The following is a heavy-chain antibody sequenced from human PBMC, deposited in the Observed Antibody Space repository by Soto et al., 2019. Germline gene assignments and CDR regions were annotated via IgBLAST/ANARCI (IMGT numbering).Heavy chain of an antibody. J-gene: IGHJ4*02. CDR2: IIPILGIA. CDR1: GGTFSSYT. CDR3: AVTTGSRSKYFDY. V-gene: IGHV1-69*02. Sequence: GASVKVSCKASGGTFSSYTISWVRQAPGQGLEWMGRIIPILGIANYAQKFQGRVTITADKSTSTAYMELSSLRSEDTAVYYCAVTTGSRSKYFDYSGQGTLVTVSS. D-gene: IGHD4-4*01.